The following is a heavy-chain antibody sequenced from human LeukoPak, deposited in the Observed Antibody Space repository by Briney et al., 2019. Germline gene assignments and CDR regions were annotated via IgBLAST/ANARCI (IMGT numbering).Heavy chain of an antibody. CDR2: ISSSGSTI. V-gene: IGHV3-23*01. CDR1: GFTFSSDA. Sequence: PGGSLRLSCAAAGFTFSSDAMSWVRQAPGKGLEWVSYISSSGSTIYYADSVKGRFTISRDNSRNTLYLQMNSLRAEDTAVYYCARGLGRELDGAFDIWGQGTMVTVSS. J-gene: IGHJ3*02. D-gene: IGHD3-10*01. CDR3: ARGLGRELDGAFDI.